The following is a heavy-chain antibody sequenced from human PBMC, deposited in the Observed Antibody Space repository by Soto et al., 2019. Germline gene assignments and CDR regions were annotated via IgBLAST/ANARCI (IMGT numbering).Heavy chain of an antibody. CDR2: ISSSSATI. D-gene: IGHD6-19*01. Sequence: ELLLQESGGVLVQPGGSLRLSCVASGFKFSMFGMKWVRQAPGKGLEWIAYISSSSATIMYGGSVEGRFTVSRDNAENSLFLQVKSLRDENTAVYYCARDKGGTVAGFTWFEPWGHGTLVTVST. J-gene: IGHJ5*02. V-gene: IGHV3-48*02. CDR1: GFKFSMFG. CDR3: ARDKGGTVAGFTWFEP.